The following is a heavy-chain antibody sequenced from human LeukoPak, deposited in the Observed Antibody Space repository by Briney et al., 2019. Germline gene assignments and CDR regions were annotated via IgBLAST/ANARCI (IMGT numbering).Heavy chain of an antibody. D-gene: IGHD3-22*01. J-gene: IGHJ6*03. CDR1: GYTFTGYY. CDR3: ARESDDSGYLPYYYNYYMDV. CDR2: INPNSGGT. V-gene: IGHV1-2*02. Sequence: EASVKVSCKASGYTFTGYYMHWVRQAPGQGLEWMGWINPNSGGTNYAQKFQGRVAMTRDTSISTAYMELSRLRSDDTAVYFCARESDDSGYLPYYYNYYMDVWGKGTTVTISS.